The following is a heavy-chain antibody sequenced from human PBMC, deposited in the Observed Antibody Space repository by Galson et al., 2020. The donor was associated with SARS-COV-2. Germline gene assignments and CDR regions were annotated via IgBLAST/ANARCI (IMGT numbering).Heavy chain of an antibody. CDR2: IWYDGSNK. CDR3: ARGSSSNAFDI. V-gene: IGHV3-33*01. J-gene: IGHJ3*02. CDR1: GFTFSTYG. Sequence: TGGSLRLSCEAPGFTFSTYGMDWVRQAPGKGLEWVAVIWYDGSNKYYADSVKGRFTISRDNSKNTLYLQMNSLRADDTAVYYCARGSSSNAFDIWGQGTMVTVSS. D-gene: IGHD3-10*01.